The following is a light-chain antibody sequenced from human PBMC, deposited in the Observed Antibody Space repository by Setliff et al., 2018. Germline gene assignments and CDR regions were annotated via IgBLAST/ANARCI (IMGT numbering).Light chain of an antibody. J-gene: IGLJ1*01. CDR3: GSYTSINTLLYI. V-gene: IGLV2-14*01. CDR2: DVS. Sequence: QSVLTQPASVSGSPGQSIAISCTGTNSDVGGYNYVSWYQQHPGKAPKLMIYDVSNRPSGVSNRFSGSKSGNTASLTISGLQAEDEADYYCGSYTSINTLLYIFGTGTKVTVL. CDR1: NSDVGGYNY.